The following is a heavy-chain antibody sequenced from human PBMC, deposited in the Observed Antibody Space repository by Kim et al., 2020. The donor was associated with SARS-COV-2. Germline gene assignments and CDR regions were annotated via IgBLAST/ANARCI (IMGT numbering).Heavy chain of an antibody. CDR2: IYYSGST. V-gene: IGHV4-39*01. D-gene: IGHD3-3*01. CDR3: ASQRPRKSITIFGVVIIDAFEI. Sequence: SETLSLTCTVSGGSISSSSYYWGWIRQPPGKALEWIGTIYYSGSTYFNPSLNSRVPLSVDTPKNQFSLKLRSVTTADTAVYYCASQRPRKSITIFGVVIIDAFEIWGQGKIVTVSS. J-gene: IGHJ3*02. CDR1: GGSISSSSYY.